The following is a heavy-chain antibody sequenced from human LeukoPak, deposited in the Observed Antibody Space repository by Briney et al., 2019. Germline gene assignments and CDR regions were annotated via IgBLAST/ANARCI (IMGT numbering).Heavy chain of an antibody. CDR2: IYSDGST. CDR3: AREGILIAAADP. J-gene: IGHJ5*02. D-gene: IGHD6-6*01. V-gene: IGHV3-53*01. CDR1: GFIVSSNY. Sequence: GGSLRLSCAASGFIVSSNYMSWVRQAPGKGLEWVSVIYSDGSTYYADSVKGRFTISRDNSKNTLYLQMNSLRAEDTAVYYCAREGILIAAADPWGQGTLVTVSS.